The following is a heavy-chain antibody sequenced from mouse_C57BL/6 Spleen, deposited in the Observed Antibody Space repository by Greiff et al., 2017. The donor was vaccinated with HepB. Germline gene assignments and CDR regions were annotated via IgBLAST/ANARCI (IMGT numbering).Heavy chain of an antibody. CDR3: ARGELHAFPDY. V-gene: IGHV1-59*01. J-gene: IGHJ2*01. D-gene: IGHD1-1*01. CDR1: GYTFTSYW. CDR2: IDPSDSYT. Sequence: QVQLQQPGAELVRPGTSVKLSCKASGYTFTSYWMHWVKQRPGQGLEWIGVIDPSDSYTNYNQKFKGKATLTVDTSSSTAYMQLSSLTSEDSAVYNSARGELHAFPDYWGQGTTLTVSS.